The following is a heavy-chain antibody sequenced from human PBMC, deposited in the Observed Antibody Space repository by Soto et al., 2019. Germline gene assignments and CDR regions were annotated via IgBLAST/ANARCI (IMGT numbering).Heavy chain of an antibody. Sequence: GGSLRLSCAASGFTFSSYWMSWVRQAPGKGLEWVANIKQDGSEKYYVDSVKGRFTISRDNAKNSLYLQMNSLRAEDTAVYYCARDWDITIFGVVIARHYYYMDVWGKGTTVTVS. CDR2: IKQDGSEK. V-gene: IGHV3-7*01. CDR3: ARDWDITIFGVVIARHYYYMDV. J-gene: IGHJ6*03. CDR1: GFTFSSYW. D-gene: IGHD3-3*01.